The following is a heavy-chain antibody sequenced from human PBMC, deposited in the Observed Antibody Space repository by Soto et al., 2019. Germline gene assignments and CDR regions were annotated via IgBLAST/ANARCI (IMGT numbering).Heavy chain of an antibody. J-gene: IGHJ3*02. V-gene: IGHV4-34*01. CDR2: MSHSGGT. D-gene: IGHD1-1*01. Sequence: QVQLQQWGAGLLKPSETLSLTCAVYGGSVSGANYYWSWIRQPPGKGLEWIGEMSHSGGTHFHPSLTSRVTISVDTSTNHFSLKMSSVTAADTALYYCARVERGTATTVVDAFDIWGPGTMVTVSS. CDR3: ARVERGTATTVVDAFDI. CDR1: GGSVSGANYY.